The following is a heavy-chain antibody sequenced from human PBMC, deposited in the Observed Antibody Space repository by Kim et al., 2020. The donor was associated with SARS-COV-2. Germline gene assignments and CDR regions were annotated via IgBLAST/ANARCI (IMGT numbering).Heavy chain of an antibody. J-gene: IGHJ4*02. CDR3: AKFGGRLADFDY. D-gene: IGHD3-10*01. Sequence: DSRKGQFTASTDTSKRTLYLQMNSLRAEDTAVYYCAKFGGRLADFDYWGQGTLVTVSS. V-gene: IGHV3-23*01.